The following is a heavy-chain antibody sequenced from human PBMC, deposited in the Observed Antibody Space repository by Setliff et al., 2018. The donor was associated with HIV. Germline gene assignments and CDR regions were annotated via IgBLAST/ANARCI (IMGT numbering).Heavy chain of an antibody. J-gene: IGHJ5*02. CDR1: GGSMGSYY. Sequence: SETLSLTCTVSGGSMGSYYWSWIRQTPGKGLEWIGYVYYRGSTNYNPSLKSRVTISIDTSNNQFSLKMTSMTAADTAVYYCVGGIRGARFSPWGQGTLVTVSS. CDR2: VYYRGST. CDR3: VGGIRGARFSP. V-gene: IGHV4-59*01. D-gene: IGHD3-10*01.